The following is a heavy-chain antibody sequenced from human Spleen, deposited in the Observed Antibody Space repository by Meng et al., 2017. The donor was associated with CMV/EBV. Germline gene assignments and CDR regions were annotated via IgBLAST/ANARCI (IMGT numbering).Heavy chain of an antibody. CDR3: ARSQTGG. V-gene: IGHV3-30*04. J-gene: IGHJ4*02. CDR1: RFTFSSYA. D-gene: IGHD1-14*01. Sequence: GESLKISCAASRFTFSSYAMHWVRQALGKGLEWVAVISFDGSNKYNADSVKGRFTISRDNAKNTLYLQMNSLRAEDTAVYYCARSQTGGWGQGTLVTVSS. CDR2: ISFDGSNK.